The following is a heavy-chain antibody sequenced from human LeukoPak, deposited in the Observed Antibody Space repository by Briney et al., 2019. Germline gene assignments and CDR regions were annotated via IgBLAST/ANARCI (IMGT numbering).Heavy chain of an antibody. CDR3: ASDVVAAAGTDALDV. CDR2: KYYSGST. Sequence: PSETLSLTCTVPGGSISSSSYYWGWIRRPPGKGLEWIGCKYYSGSTYYNPSLKSRVTISVDTSKSQFSLKLSSVTAADTAVYYCASDVVAAAGTDALDVWGQGTMVTVSS. CDR1: GGSISSSSYY. J-gene: IGHJ3*01. D-gene: IGHD6-13*01. V-gene: IGHV4-39*01.